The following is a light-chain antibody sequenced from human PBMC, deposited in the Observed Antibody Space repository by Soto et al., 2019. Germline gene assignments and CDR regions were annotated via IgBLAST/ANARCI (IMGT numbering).Light chain of an antibody. J-gene: IGKJ5*01. CDR3: QQYGSSVT. Sequence: LVWPQSAGTLSLSPGHRSALSGMASQSVSSSYLAWYQQTPGPPPRLLIYSASSRATGTPDRFSGSGSGTDFTLTISRLGPDDFAVYYCQQYGSSVTFGQGTRVEI. V-gene: IGKV3-20*01. CDR2: SAS. CDR1: QSVSSSY.